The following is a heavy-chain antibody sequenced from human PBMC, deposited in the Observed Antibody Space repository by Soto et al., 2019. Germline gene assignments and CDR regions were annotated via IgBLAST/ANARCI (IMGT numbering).Heavy chain of an antibody. CDR3: ARGRPGYSSSSDY. Sequence: SETLSLTCTVSGGSISSYYWSWIRQPPGKGLEWIGYIYYSGSTNYNPSLKSQATISVDTSKNQFSPKLRSVTAAATAAYSYARGRPGYSSSSDYGGKGTLV. D-gene: IGHD6-6*01. CDR2: IYYSGST. V-gene: IGHV4-59*01. J-gene: IGHJ4*02. CDR1: GGSISSYY.